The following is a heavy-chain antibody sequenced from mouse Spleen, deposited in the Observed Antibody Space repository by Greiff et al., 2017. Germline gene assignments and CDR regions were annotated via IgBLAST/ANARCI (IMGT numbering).Heavy chain of an antibody. CDR1: GFSFTSYG. CDR2: IWSDGST. D-gene: IGHD2-4*01. Sequence: QVQLQQSGPGLVAPSQSLSISCTVSGFSFTSYGVHWVRQPPGKGLEWLVVIWSDGSTTYNSALNSRLSISKDNSKSQVFLKMNSLQTDDTAMYYCASYDYDGSFAYWGQGTLVTVSA. V-gene: IGHV2-6*02. CDR3: ASYDYDGSFAY. J-gene: IGHJ3*01.